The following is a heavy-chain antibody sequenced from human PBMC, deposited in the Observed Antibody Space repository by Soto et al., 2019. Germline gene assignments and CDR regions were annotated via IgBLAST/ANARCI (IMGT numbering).Heavy chain of an antibody. Sequence: SVKVSCKASGGTFSRYSITWVRQAPGHGLEWIGKIIPIFGITSYAQKFQGRVTITADDSTSTAYLELSSLRSDDTAVYYCAREDRDRETGLVPAAIDGMDVWGQGTTVTVSS. V-gene: IGHV1-69*13. CDR1: GGTFSRYS. CDR2: IIPIFGIT. CDR3: AREDRDRETGLVPAAIDGMDV. D-gene: IGHD2-2*01. J-gene: IGHJ6*02.